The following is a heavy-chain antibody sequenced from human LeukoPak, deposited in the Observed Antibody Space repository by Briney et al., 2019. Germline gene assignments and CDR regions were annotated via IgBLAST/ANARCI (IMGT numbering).Heavy chain of an antibody. CDR3: ARDQGSSSWTPSFYYFDY. J-gene: IGHJ4*02. CDR2: TYYSGST. CDR1: GGSISRNSYY. D-gene: IGHD6-13*01. V-gene: IGHV4-39*02. Sequence: SETLSLTCTVSGGSISRNSYYWGWIRQPPGKGLEWIGSTYYSGSTYYNPSLKSRVTISVDTSNNQFSLELSSVTAADTAVYYCARDQGSSSWTPSFYYFDYWGQGTLVTVSS.